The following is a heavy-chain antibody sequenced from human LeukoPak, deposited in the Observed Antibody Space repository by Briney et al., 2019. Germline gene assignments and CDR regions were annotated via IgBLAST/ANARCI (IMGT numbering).Heavy chain of an antibody. V-gene: IGHV3-23*01. CDR3: AKDLTEIAAAGNDY. Sequence: PGGSLRLSCAASGFTFSSYAMSWVRQAPGKGLEWVSAISGSGGGTYYADSVKGRFTISRDNSKNTLYLQMNSLRAEDTAVYYCAKDLTEIAAAGNDYWGQGTLVTVSS. CDR1: GFTFSSYA. J-gene: IGHJ4*02. CDR2: ISGSGGGT. D-gene: IGHD6-13*01.